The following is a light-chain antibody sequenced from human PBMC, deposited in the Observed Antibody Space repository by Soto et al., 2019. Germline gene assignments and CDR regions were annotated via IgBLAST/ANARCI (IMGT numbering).Light chain of an antibody. Sequence: IVLTQSPVTLSLSPGERATLSCRASQSVTTFLAWYQQKPGQAPRLLIYDASKRATGIPARFSGSGSGTDFTLTISSLEPEDFAVYYCQQRTNWPLPFGGGTKVEIK. CDR2: DAS. CDR3: QQRTNWPLP. CDR1: QSVTTF. V-gene: IGKV3-11*01. J-gene: IGKJ4*01.